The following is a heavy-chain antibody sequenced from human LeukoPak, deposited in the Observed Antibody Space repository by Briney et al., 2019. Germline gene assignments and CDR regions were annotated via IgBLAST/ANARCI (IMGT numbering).Heavy chain of an antibody. V-gene: IGHV4-59*11. J-gene: IGHJ4*02. D-gene: IGHD3-22*01. CDR1: GDSISSHY. Sequence: SETLSLTCTVSGDSISSHYWSWIRQPPGKGLEWIGYISYSGSTNYNPSLESRVTISVDTSKNRFSLKLTSVTAADTAVYYCARMTGSSGYYPISPFDYWGQGTLVTVSS. CDR3: ARMTGSSGYYPISPFDY. CDR2: ISYSGST.